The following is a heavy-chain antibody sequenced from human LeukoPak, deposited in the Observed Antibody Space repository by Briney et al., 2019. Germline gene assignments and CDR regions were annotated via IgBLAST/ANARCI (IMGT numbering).Heavy chain of an antibody. Sequence: GGSLRLSCAASGFTYSSYGMHWVRQAPGKGLEWVVVISYDGSNRYYADSVKGRFTISRDNSKNTLYLQMNSLRAEDTAVYYCAKPTFAVVVPAAPSDYWGQGTLVTVSS. D-gene: IGHD2-2*01. J-gene: IGHJ4*02. CDR1: GFTYSSYG. CDR2: ISYDGSNR. V-gene: IGHV3-30*18. CDR3: AKPTFAVVVPAAPSDY.